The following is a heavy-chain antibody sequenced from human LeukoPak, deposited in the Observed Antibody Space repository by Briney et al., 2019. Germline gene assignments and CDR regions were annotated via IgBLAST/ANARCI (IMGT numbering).Heavy chain of an antibody. CDR2: ISGSGGST. V-gene: IGHV3-23*01. J-gene: IGHJ6*03. D-gene: IGHD6-13*01. CDR1: GFTFSSYA. CDR3: AKSGQLVPYYYYYMDV. Sequence: PGGSLRLSCAASGFTFSSYAMSWVRQAPGKGLEWVSAISGSGGSTYYADSVKGRFTISRDNSKNTLYLRMNSLRAEDTAVYYCAKSGQLVPYYYYYMDVWGKGTTVTVSS.